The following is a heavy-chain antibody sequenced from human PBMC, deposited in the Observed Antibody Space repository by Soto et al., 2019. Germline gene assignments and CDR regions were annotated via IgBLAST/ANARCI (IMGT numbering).Heavy chain of an antibody. CDR3: TRAWIFGPLINWFDP. D-gene: IGHD3-3*01. CDR2: IRSRAYGGTT. CDR1: GFTFGDNA. J-gene: IGHJ5*02. V-gene: IGHV3-49*03. Sequence: EVQLVESGVHMIEPGRSLRLSCTASGFTFGDNAMSWFRQAPGEGLEWVGFIRSRAYGGTTECAASVKGRFTISRDDSKSIAYLQMNSMKTEDTALYYCTRAWIFGPLINWFDPWGQGTLVTVSS.